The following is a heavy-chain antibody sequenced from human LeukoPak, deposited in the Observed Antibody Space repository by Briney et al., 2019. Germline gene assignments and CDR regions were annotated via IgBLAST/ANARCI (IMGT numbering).Heavy chain of an antibody. CDR2: ISSSSSYI. CDR1: GFTFSSYS. CDR3: ARVIGHY. J-gene: IGHJ4*02. Sequence: GGSLRLSCAASGFTFSSYSMNWVRQAPGKGLEWVSSISSSSSYIYYAGSVKGRFTISRDNAKNSLYLQMNSLRAEDTAVYYCARVIGHYWGQGTLVTVSS. V-gene: IGHV3-21*01. D-gene: IGHD2/OR15-2a*01.